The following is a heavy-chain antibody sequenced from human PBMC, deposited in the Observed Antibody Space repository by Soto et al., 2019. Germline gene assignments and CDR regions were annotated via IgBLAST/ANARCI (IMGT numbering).Heavy chain of an antibody. CDR1: GYTFTGYY. J-gene: IGHJ6*02. V-gene: IGHV1-2*04. D-gene: IGHD3-10*01. Sequence: ASVKVSCKASGYTFTGYYMHWVRQAPGQGLEWMGWINPNSGGTNYAQKFQGWVTMTRDTSISTAYMELSRLRSDDTAVYYCARVGCGGYYYGMDVWGQGTTVTVSS. CDR2: INPNSGGT. CDR3: ARVGCGGYYYGMDV.